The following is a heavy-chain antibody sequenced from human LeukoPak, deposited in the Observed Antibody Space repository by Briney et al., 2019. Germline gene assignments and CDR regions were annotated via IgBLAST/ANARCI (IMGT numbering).Heavy chain of an antibody. CDR3: ARGIGGELDY. CDR2: IYHSGST. J-gene: IGHJ4*02. V-gene: IGHV4-59*11. D-gene: IGHD3-16*01. Sequence: SETLSLTCTVSGASIRSQYWSWIRQPPGKGLELIGYIYHSGSTNYDPSLKSRVSISVDTSKNQFSLRLSSVIAADTGVYYCARGIGGELDYWGQGTLVTVSS. CDR1: GASIRSQY.